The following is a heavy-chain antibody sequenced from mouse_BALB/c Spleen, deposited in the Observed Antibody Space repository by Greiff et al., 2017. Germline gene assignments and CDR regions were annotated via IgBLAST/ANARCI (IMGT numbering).Heavy chain of an antibody. V-gene: IGHV5-6-3*01. J-gene: IGHJ2*01. Sequence: EVQVVESGGGLVQPGGSLKLSCAASGFTFSSYGMSWVRQTPDKRLELVATINSNGGSTYYPDSVKGRFTISRDNAKNTLYLQMSSLKSEDTAMYYCARDYDGYDGGYFDYWGQGTTLTVSS. CDR1: GFTFSSYG. D-gene: IGHD2-3*01. CDR2: INSNGGST. CDR3: ARDYDGYDGGYFDY.